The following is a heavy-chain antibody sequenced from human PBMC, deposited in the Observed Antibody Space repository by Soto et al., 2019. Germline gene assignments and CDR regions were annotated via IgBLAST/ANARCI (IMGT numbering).Heavy chain of an antibody. D-gene: IGHD1-26*01. CDR3: ASTLISGSYFYYYYGMDV. Sequence: EVQLVETGGGLIQPGGSLRLSCAASGFTVSSNYMSWVRQAPGKGLEWVSVIYSGGSTYYADSVKGRFTISRDNSKNTLYLQMNSLRAEDTAVYYCASTLISGSYFYYYYGMDVWGQGTTVTVSS. CDR2: IYSGGST. J-gene: IGHJ6*02. CDR1: GFTVSSNY. V-gene: IGHV3-53*02.